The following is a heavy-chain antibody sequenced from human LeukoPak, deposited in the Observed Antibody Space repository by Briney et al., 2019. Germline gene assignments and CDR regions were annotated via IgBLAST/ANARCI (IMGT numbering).Heavy chain of an antibody. D-gene: IGHD2-21*02. V-gene: IGHV3-23*01. CDR1: RFTFNNYA. J-gene: IGHJ4*02. CDR3: AKVGEVVVTALFDY. CDR2: INYNGDST. Sequence: GGSLRLSCAASRFTFNNYAMSWVRQAPGKGLEWVSSINYNGDSTYYADSVKGRFTISRDNSKNILYLQLNSLRAEDTAVYYCAKVGEVVVTALFDYWGQGTLVTVSS.